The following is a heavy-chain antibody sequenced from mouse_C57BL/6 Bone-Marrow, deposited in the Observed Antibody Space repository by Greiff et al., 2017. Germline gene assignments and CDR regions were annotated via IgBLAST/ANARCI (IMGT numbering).Heavy chain of an antibody. J-gene: IGHJ3*01. V-gene: IGHV14-4*01. CDR1: GFNFTDDC. Sequence: EVQLQQSGAELVRPGASVKLSCTASGFNFTDDCMHWVKQRPEQGLEWIGWIDPENGDTEYASKFQGKATLTADTSSNTAYLQLSSLTSEDTAVYYCTATYDYDDGFAYWGQGTLVTVSA. CDR3: TATYDYDDGFAY. CDR2: IDPENGDT. D-gene: IGHD2-4*01.